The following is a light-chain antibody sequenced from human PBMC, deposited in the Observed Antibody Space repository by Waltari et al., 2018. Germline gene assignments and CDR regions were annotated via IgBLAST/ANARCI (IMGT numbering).Light chain of an antibody. CDR3: MQGTHRPLGT. J-gene: IGKJ5*01. CDR2: NVS. V-gene: IGKV2-30*02. Sequence: VVLTQSPLSLPVTIGRPPSISCSSSQSLGHSDGNTYLFGFQQRSGQSAMRHMYNVSNRDSGVPDRFSGSESDDDVILKISRVEDKDIGVYYCMQGTHRPLGTFSQGTRVEIK. CDR1: QSLGHSDGNTY.